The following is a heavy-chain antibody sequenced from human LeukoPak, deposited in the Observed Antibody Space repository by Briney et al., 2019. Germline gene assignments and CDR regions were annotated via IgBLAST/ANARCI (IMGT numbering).Heavy chain of an antibody. CDR2: IDRISGAS. CDR3: AISDYMRGFAS. CDR1: GVTLIGYH. Sequence: ASVKVSCKAFGVTLIGYHMHWVRQAPGRRPEWMGWIDRISGASSPAQKFQGRVTMTRDTSMSTFYMDMSGLTSDDTATYYCAISDYMRGFASWGVGTQVTVSS. V-gene: IGHV1-2*02. D-gene: IGHD3-16*01. J-gene: IGHJ4*02.